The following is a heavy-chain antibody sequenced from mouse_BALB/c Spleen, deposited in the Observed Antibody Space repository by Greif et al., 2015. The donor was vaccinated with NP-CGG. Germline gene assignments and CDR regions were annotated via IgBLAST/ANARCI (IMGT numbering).Heavy chain of an antibody. CDR3: ARGRPYDGYYVGWYFDV. J-gene: IGHJ1*01. Sequence: EVQLQESGGGLVQPGGSRKLSCAASGFTFSSFGMHWVRQAPEKGLEWVAYISSGSSTIYYADTVKGRFTISRDNPKNTLFLQMTSLRSEDTAMYYCARGRPYDGYYVGWYFDVWGAGTTVTVSS. D-gene: IGHD2-3*01. CDR1: GFTFSSFG. V-gene: IGHV5-17*02. CDR2: ISSGSSTI.